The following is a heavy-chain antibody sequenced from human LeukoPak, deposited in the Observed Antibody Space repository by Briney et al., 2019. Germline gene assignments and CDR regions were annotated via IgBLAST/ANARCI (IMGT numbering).Heavy chain of an antibody. Sequence: GGSLRLSCAASGFTFSSYSMNWVRQAPGKGLGWVSYIGSSSNTIYCADSVKGRFTISRDNVKNSLYLQMNSLRAEDTAVYYCARWGTTGTTGDYWGQGTLVTVSS. CDR1: GFTFSSYS. CDR2: IGSSSNTI. V-gene: IGHV3-48*01. CDR3: ARWGTTGTTGDY. D-gene: IGHD1-1*01. J-gene: IGHJ4*02.